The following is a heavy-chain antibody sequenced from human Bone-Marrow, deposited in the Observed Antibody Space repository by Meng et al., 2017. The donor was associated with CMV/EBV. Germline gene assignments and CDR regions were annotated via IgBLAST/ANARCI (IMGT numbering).Heavy chain of an antibody. CDR2: INPNSGGT. CDR1: GGTFSSYT. CDR3: ARDRCSSTSCFGYYGMDV. V-gene: IGHV1-2*02. Sequence: ASVTVSCKASGGTFSSYTISWVRQAPGQGLEWMGWINPNSGGTNYAQKFQGRVTMTRDTSISTAYMELSRLRSDDTAVYYWARDRCSSTSCFGYYGMDVWGQGTTVTVSS. D-gene: IGHD2-2*01. J-gene: IGHJ6*02.